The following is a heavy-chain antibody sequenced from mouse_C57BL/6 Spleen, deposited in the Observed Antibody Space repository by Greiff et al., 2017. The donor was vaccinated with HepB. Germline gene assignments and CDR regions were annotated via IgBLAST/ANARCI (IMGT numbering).Heavy chain of an antibody. V-gene: IGHV1-82*01. CDR2: IYPGDGDT. Sequence: QVHVKQSGPELVKPGASVKISCKASGYAFSSSWMNWVKQRPGKGLEWIGRIYPGDGDTNYNGKFKGKATLTADKSSSTAYMQLSSLTSEDSAVYFCARDITPGEATREYWGQDTTLTVSS. J-gene: IGHJ2*01. D-gene: IGHD1-1*01. CDR1: GYAFSSSW. CDR3: ARDITPGEATREY.